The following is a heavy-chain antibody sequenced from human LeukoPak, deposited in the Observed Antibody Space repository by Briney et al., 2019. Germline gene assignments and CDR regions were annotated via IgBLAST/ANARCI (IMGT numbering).Heavy chain of an antibody. D-gene: IGHD3-22*01. CDR1: GFTFSSYA. V-gene: IGHV3-23*01. CDR2: ISGSGGST. J-gene: IGHJ4*02. CDR3: AEPDSSGYRLRYFDY. Sequence: GGSLRLSCAASGFTFSSYAMSWVRQAPGKGLEWVSAISGSGGSTYYADSVKGRFTISRDNSKNTLYLQMNSLRAEDTAVYYCAEPDSSGYRLRYFDYWGQGTLVTVSS.